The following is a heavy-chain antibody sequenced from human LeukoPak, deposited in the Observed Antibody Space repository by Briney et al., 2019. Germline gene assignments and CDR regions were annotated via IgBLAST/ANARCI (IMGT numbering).Heavy chain of an antibody. CDR1: GYTFTDYY. D-gene: IGHD4-17*01. CDR3: ARGSATVTDFDY. Sequence: ASVTVSFKASGYTFTDYYMHWVRQAPGQGLEWMGWINPNSGGTNYAQKFQGWVTMTRDTSISTAYMELSRLRSDDTAVYYCARGSATVTDFDYWGQGTLVTVSS. CDR2: INPNSGGT. V-gene: IGHV1-2*04. J-gene: IGHJ4*02.